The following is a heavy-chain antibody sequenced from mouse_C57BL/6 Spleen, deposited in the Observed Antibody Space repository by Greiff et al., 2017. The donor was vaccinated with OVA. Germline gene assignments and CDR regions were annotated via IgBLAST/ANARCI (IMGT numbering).Heavy chain of an antibody. CDR1: GYTFTDYY. V-gene: IGHV1-26*01. Sequence: EVQLQQSGPELVKPGASVKISCKASGYTFTDYYMNWVKQSHGKSLEWIGDINPNNGGTSYNQKFKGKATLTVDKSSSTAYMELRSLTSEDSAVYYCARRAYYGSSYPYFDYWGQGTTLTVSS. CDR2: INPNNGGT. CDR3: ARRAYYGSSYPYFDY. D-gene: IGHD1-1*01. J-gene: IGHJ2*01.